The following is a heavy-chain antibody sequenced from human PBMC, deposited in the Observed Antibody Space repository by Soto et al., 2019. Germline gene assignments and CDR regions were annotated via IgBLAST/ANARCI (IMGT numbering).Heavy chain of an antibody. CDR1: GGSISSGGYY. CDR2: IYYSGST. V-gene: IGHV4-31*03. D-gene: IGHD3-10*01. J-gene: IGHJ4*02. Sequence: QVQLQESGPGLVKPSQTLSLTCTVSGGSISSGGYYWSWIRQHPGKGLEWIGYIYYSGSTYYNPSLKSRVTISVDTSKNQFSPKLSSVTAADTAVYYCARGIYGSGSCYFDYWGQGTLVTVSS. CDR3: ARGIYGSGSCYFDY.